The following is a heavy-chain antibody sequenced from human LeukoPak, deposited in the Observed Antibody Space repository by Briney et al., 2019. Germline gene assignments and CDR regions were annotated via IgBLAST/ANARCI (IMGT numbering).Heavy chain of an antibody. CDR3: ARVWYSGSYPVDY. V-gene: IGHV3-74*01. D-gene: IGHD1-26*01. CDR1: GFTFSDYW. J-gene: IGHJ4*02. Sequence: GGSLRLSCAASGFTFSDYWMHWVRQAPGKGLVWVGRISNDGRNMEYADSVKGRFTIYRDNAENTLDLQMHRLRAEDTAVYYCARVWYSGSYPVDYWGQGTLVTVSS. CDR2: ISNDGRNM.